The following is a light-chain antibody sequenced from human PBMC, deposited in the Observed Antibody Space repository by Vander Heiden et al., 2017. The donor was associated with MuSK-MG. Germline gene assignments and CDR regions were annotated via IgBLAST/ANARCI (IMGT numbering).Light chain of an antibody. J-gene: IGKJ4*01. CDR2: LGS. Sequence: DIVMTQSPLSLSVTPGEPASISCRSSQSLLHINGYTYLDWYLQKPGQSPQLLIYLGSNRASGVPDRFSGSGSGTDFTLKISRVEAEDVGVYFCRQALDTPITFGGGTKVEIK. CDR3: RQALDTPIT. V-gene: IGKV2-28*01. CDR1: QSLLHINGYTY.